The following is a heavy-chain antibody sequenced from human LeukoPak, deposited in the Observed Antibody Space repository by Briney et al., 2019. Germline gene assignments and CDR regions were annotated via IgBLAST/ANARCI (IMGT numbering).Heavy chain of an antibody. D-gene: IGHD3-22*01. CDR1: GGSISSYY. CDR3: ARDGYYFDGSGYYF. J-gene: IGHJ4*02. CDR2: IYTSGNT. Sequence: ETLSLTCTVSGGSISSYYWSWIRQPAGKGLEWIGHIYTSGNTNYNPSLKSRVTMSVDTSKNQFSLKLRSVTAADTAVYYCARDGYYFDGSGYYFWGQGTLVTVSS. V-gene: IGHV4-4*07.